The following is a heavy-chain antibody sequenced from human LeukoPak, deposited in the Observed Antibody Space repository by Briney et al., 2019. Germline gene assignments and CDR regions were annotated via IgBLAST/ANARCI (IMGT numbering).Heavy chain of an antibody. CDR3: ARAGGYSSSSVDYFYYMDV. V-gene: IGHV1-69*13. CDR1: GYTFTGYY. D-gene: IGHD6-6*01. J-gene: IGHJ6*03. CDR2: IIPKFGTA. Sequence: ASVKVSCKASGYTFTGYYMHWVRQAPGQGLEWMGGIIPKFGTANYAQKFQGRVTITADESTSTAYMELSSLSSEDTAVYYCARAGGYSSSSVDYFYYMDVWGKGTTVTVSS.